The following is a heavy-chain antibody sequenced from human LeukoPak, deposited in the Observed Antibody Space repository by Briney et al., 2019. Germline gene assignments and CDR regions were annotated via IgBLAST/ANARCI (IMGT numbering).Heavy chain of an antibody. CDR2: LYYSGSS. V-gene: IGHV4-59*01. Sequence: PSETLSLTCTVSGGSISSYYWSWIRQPPGKGLEWIGYLYYSGSSNYNPSLKSRVTISVDTSKNQFSLKLSSVTAADTAVYYCARSGSYYAFDIWGQGTMVTVSS. J-gene: IGHJ3*02. D-gene: IGHD1-26*01. CDR3: ARSGSYYAFDI. CDR1: GGSISSYY.